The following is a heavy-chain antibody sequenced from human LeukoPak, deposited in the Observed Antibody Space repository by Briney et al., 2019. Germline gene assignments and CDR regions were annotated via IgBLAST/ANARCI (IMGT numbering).Heavy chain of an antibody. D-gene: IGHD3-3*01. V-gene: IGHV3-23*01. CDR2: ISGSGGST. J-gene: IGHJ4*02. Sequence: GGSLRLSCAAPGFTFSSYAMSWVRQAPGKGLEWVSAISGSGGSTYYADSVKGRFTISRDNSKNTRYLQMNSLRGEDTAVYYCARVPLDFWSGYFTGFDYWGQGTLVTVSS. CDR1: GFTFSSYA. CDR3: ARVPLDFWSGYFTGFDY.